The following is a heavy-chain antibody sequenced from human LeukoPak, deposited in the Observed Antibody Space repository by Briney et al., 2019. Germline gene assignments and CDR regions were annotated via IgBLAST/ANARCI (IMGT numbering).Heavy chain of an antibody. V-gene: IGHV3-23*01. J-gene: IGHJ4*02. CDR3: ARGAFYSDSSGYLDC. Sequence: GGSLRLSCAASGFTFSSYAMSWVRQAPGKGLEWVSAISGSGGTTYYADSVKGRFTISRDNSKNTLYLQMNSLRAEGTAVYYCARGAFYSDSSGYLDCWGQGTLVTVSS. CDR1: GFTFSSYA. CDR2: ISGSGGTT. D-gene: IGHD3-22*01.